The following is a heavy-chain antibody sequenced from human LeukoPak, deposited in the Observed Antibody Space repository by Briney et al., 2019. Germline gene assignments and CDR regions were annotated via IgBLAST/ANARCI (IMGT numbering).Heavy chain of an antibody. CDR2: MRSKGAGETI. Sequence: GGSLRLSCTGSGFTFGDDALSWGRQAPGEGLEWVSFMRSKGAGETIEYAASVRGRFTISRDESKSVAYLQMDSLKTEDTAVYYCTRHRWVSGYNYMDVWGKGTTVTVSS. V-gene: IGHV3-49*04. CDR1: GFTFGDDA. D-gene: IGHD5-24*01. CDR3: TRHRWVSGYNYMDV. J-gene: IGHJ6*03.